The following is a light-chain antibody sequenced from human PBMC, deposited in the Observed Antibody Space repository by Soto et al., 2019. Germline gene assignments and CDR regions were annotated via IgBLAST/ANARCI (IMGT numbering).Light chain of an antibody. CDR3: QQYGSSPPIVT. J-gene: IGKJ3*01. Sequence: EIVLTQSPDKVALSVGEGATLSCRASRFVSSNFLAWYHQKRGLPPRLLLFGASVRAAGIPERFSGAGSGTDFTLTISRVEPEDFAVYYCQQYGSSPPIVTFGPGTKVDIK. CDR2: GAS. V-gene: IGKV3-20*01. CDR1: RFVSSNF.